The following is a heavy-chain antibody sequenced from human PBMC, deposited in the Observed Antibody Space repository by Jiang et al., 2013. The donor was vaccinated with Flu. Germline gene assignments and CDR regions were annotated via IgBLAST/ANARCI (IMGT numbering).Heavy chain of an antibody. J-gene: IGHJ4*02. V-gene: IGHV4-59*01. D-gene: IGHD3-10*01. Sequence: PGLVKPSETLSLTCTVSGDSISSYYWSWIRQPPGKGLEWIGYIYYNGSTNYNPSLQSRITISVDTSNNQFSLKMRSVTAADTAVYYCARIWFGESYFDYWGQGTLVTVSS. CDR2: IYYNGST. CDR1: GDSISSYY. CDR3: ARIWFGESYFDY.